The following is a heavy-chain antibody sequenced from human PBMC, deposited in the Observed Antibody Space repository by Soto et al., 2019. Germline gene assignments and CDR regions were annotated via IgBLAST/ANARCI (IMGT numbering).Heavy chain of an antibody. V-gene: IGHV3-30*18. J-gene: IGHJ4*02. Sequence: QVQLVESGGGVVQPGRSLRLSCAASGFTFSSYGMHWVRQAPGKGLEWVAVISYDGSNKYYADSVKGRFTISRDNSKNTLYLQMNSPRAEDTAVYYWAKDPTTIDSSGPRLDYWGQGTLVTVSS. CDR1: GFTFSSYG. CDR2: ISYDGSNK. CDR3: AKDPTTIDSSGPRLDY. D-gene: IGHD3-22*01.